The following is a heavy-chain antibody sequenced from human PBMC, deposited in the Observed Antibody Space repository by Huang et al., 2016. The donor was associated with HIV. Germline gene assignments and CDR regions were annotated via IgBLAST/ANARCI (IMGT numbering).Heavy chain of an antibody. CDR3: ARHGRVAGHYYNNMDV. D-gene: IGHD6-19*01. J-gene: IGHJ6*02. CDR2: IDYSGNT. CDR1: GGSISSSSYY. V-gene: IGHV4-39*01. Sequence: LQLQESGPGLVKSSETLSLICTVSGGSISSSSYYWGWIRQPPGKGPEGIGSIDYSGNTYYNPPLKSRVTISVDTSKNQFSLKVNSVTAADTAVYYCARHGRVAGHYYNNMDVWGRGTTVTVSS.